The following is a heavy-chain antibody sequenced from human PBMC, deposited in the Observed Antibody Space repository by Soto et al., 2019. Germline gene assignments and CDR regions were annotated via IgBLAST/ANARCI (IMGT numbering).Heavy chain of an antibody. Sequence: SETLSLTCTVSGGSISSYYWSWIRQPPGKGLEWIGYIYYSGSTNYNPSLKSRVTISVDTSKNQFSLKLSSVTAADTAVYYCARDAVGATRYTDYYYGMDVWRQGTTVTVSS. CDR2: IYYSGST. D-gene: IGHD1-26*01. CDR3: ARDAVGATRYTDYYYGMDV. J-gene: IGHJ6*02. CDR1: GGSISSYY. V-gene: IGHV4-59*01.